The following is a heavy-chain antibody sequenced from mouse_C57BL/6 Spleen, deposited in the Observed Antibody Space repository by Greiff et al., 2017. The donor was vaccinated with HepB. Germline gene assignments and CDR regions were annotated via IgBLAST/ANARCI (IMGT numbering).Heavy chain of an antibody. Sequence: EVQLKESGGGLVKPGGSLKLSCAASGFTFSDYGMHWVRQAPVKGLEWVAYISSGSSSIYYADTVKGRVTMSTDNAKNTPFLQLTSLRSEDTAMYYCTRPNSYLYSMDYWGQGTSVTVSS. V-gene: IGHV5-17*01. CDR1: GFTFSDYG. D-gene: IGHD1-1*01. J-gene: IGHJ4*01. CDR3: TRPNSYLYSMDY. CDR2: ISSGSSSI.